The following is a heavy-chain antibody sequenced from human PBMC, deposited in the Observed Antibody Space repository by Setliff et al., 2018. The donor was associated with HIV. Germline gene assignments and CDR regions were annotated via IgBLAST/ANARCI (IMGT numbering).Heavy chain of an antibody. CDR2: ITYSGSA. CDR1: GYSITSVYY. D-gene: IGHD4-17*01. V-gene: IGHV4-38-2*02. J-gene: IGHJ4*02. CDR3: VRDDYGYNGKGFDY. Sequence: SETLSLTCAVSGYSITSVYYWGWIRQPPGKGLEWIGYITYSGSAYYNPSLKSRVTISIDTSNNQISLRLSSVTAADTAMYYCVRDDYGYNGKGFDYWGPGTLVTVSS.